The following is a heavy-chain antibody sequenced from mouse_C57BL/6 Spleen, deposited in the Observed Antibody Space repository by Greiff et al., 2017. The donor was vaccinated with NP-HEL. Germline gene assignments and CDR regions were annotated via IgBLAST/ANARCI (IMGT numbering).Heavy chain of an antibody. Sequence: EVKLVESGPELVKPGASVKISCKASGYSFTGYYMNWVKQSPEKSLEWIGEINPSTGGTTYNQKFKAKATLTVDKSSSTAYMQLKSLTSEDSAVYYCARSGPRGPAWFAYWGQGTLVTVSA. V-gene: IGHV1-42*01. J-gene: IGHJ3*01. D-gene: IGHD3-1*01. CDR1: GYSFTGYY. CDR2: INPSTGGT. CDR3: ARSGPRGPAWFAY.